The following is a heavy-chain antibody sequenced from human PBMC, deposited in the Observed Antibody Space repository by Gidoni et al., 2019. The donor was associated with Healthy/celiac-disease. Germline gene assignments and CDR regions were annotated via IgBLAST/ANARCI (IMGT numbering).Heavy chain of an antibody. CDR1: GGSISSYY. V-gene: IGHV4-4*07. J-gene: IGHJ5*02. CDR2: IYTSGST. D-gene: IGHD2-2*01. CDR3: AREIYCSSTSCLNWFDP. Sequence: QVQLQESGPGLVKPSETLSLTCTVSGGSISSYYWSWIRQPAGKGLEWIGRIYTSGSTNYNPSLKSRVTMSVDTSKNQFSLKLSSVTAADTAVYYCAREIYCSSTSCLNWFDPWGQGTLVTVSS.